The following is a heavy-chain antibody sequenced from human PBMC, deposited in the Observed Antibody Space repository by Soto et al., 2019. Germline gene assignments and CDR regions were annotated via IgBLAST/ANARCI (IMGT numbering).Heavy chain of an antibody. CDR2: ISSSGSTI. CDR3: ARDNPYKHYCTNGVCPAFDY. Sequence: GGSLRLSCAASGFTFSSYEMNWVRQAPGKGLEWVSYISSSGSTIYYADSVKGRFTISRDNAKNSLYLQMNSLRAEDTAVYYCARDNPYKHYCTNGVCPAFDYWGQGTLVTVSS. D-gene: IGHD2-8*01. V-gene: IGHV3-48*03. J-gene: IGHJ4*02. CDR1: GFTFSSYE.